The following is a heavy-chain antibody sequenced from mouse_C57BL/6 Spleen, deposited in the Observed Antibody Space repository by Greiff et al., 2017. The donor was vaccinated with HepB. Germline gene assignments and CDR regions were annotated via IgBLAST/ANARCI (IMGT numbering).Heavy chain of an antibody. Sequence: EVHLVESEGGLVQPGRSMKLSCTASGFTFSDYYMAWVRQVPEKGLEWVANINYDGSSTYYLDSLKSRFIISRDNAKNILYLQMSSLKSEDTATYYCAREGITPNAMDYWGQGTSVTVSS. CDR3: AREGITPNAMDY. D-gene: IGHD2-4*01. CDR2: INYDGSST. CDR1: GFTFSDYY. V-gene: IGHV5-16*01. J-gene: IGHJ4*01.